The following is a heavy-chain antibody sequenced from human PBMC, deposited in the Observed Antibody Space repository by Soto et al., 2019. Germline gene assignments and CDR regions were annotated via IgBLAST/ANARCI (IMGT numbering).Heavy chain of an antibody. CDR1: GFTFTRYS. CDR2: ISSTTNYI. Sequence: GGSLRLSCAASGFTFTRYSMNCVRQAPGKGLEWVSSISSTTNYIYYGDSMKGRFTISRDNAKNSLYLEMNSLRAEDTAVYYCARESEDLTSNFDYWGQGTLVTVSS. V-gene: IGHV3-21*06. J-gene: IGHJ4*02. CDR3: ARESEDLTSNFDY.